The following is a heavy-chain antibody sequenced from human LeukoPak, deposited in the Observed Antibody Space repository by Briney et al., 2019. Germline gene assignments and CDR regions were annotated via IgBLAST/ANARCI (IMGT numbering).Heavy chain of an antibody. V-gene: IGHV1-8*03. CDR1: GYTFTSYD. D-gene: IGHD6-19*01. J-gene: IGHJ6*03. CDR2: MNPNSGNT. CDR3: ARDYSSGGSYYYYMDV. Sequence: ASVKVSCKASGYTFTSYDINWVRQATGQGLEWMGWMNPNSGNTGYAQKFQGRDTITRNTSISTAYMELSSLRSEDTAVYYCARDYSSGGSYYYYMDVWGKGTTVTVSS.